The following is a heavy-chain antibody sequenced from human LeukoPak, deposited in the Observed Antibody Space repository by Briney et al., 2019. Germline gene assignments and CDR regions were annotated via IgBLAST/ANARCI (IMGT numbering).Heavy chain of an antibody. Sequence: SETLSLTCTVSGGSISRYYWSWIRQPPGKGLEWIGYIYSSENTYYNPSLNSRVTISVDTSKNQFSLKLSSVTAADTAVYYCARATYDSSGLAYWGQGTLVTVSS. CDR2: IYSSENT. J-gene: IGHJ4*02. CDR3: ARATYDSSGLAY. CDR1: GGSISRYY. V-gene: IGHV4-59*01. D-gene: IGHD3-22*01.